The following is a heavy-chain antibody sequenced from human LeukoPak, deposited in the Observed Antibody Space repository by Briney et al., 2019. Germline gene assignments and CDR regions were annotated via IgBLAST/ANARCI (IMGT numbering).Heavy chain of an antibody. CDR2: IIPILGIA. V-gene: IGHV1-69*04. J-gene: IGHJ4*02. Sequence: GASVKVSCKASGGTFSSYAISWVRQAPGQGLEWMGRIIPILGIANYAQKFQGRVTITADKSTSTAYMELSSLRSEDTAVYYCARRYYYDSSVYFDYWGQGTLVTVSS. CDR3: ARRYYYDSSVYFDY. D-gene: IGHD3-22*01. CDR1: GGTFSSYA.